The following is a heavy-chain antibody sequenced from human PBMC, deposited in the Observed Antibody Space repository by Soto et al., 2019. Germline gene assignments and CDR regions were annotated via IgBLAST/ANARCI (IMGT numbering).Heavy chain of an antibody. CDR2: IYYSGST. V-gene: IGHV4-59*01. Sequence: QVQLQESGPGLVKPSETLSLTCTVPGGSISSYYWSWIRQPPGKGLEWIGYIYYSGSTNYNPSLKSRITISVDTSSINFSLTLSSGTAGDTAVYYCARVYGGAFDYWGQGTLVTVSS. D-gene: IGHD4-17*01. CDR1: GGSISSYY. J-gene: IGHJ4*02. CDR3: ARVYGGAFDY.